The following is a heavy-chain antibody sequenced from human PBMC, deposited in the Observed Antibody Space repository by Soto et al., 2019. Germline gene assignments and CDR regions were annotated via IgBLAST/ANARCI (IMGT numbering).Heavy chain of an antibody. D-gene: IGHD4-17*01. CDR2: IKSKTDGGTT. CDR1: GFTFSNAW. V-gene: IGHV3-15*01. Sequence: GGSLRLSCAASGFTFSNAWMSWVRQAPGKGLEWVGRIKSKTDGGTTDYAAPVKGRFTISRDDSKNTLYLQMNSLKTEDTAVYYCTTFLGGDYGDDNYYYYMDVWGKGTTVTVSS. J-gene: IGHJ6*03. CDR3: TTFLGGDYGDDNYYYYMDV.